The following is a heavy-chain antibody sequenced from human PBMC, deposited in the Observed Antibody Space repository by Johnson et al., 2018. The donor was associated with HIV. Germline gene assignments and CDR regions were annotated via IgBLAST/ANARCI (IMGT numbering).Heavy chain of an antibody. CDR2: ISWNSGSI. Sequence: EVQLVESGGGLAEPGRSLRLSCEASGFKFDDYAMHWVRQFPGKGLEWVSGISWNSGSIDYADSVKGRFSISRDNPKKSLYLQMNGLRPEDTGIYYCAKDIVYGVYGSQGAFHIWGQGTMVTVSS. D-gene: IGHD4-17*01. CDR3: AKDIVYGVYGSQGAFHI. V-gene: IGHV3-9*01. CDR1: GFKFDDYA. J-gene: IGHJ3*02.